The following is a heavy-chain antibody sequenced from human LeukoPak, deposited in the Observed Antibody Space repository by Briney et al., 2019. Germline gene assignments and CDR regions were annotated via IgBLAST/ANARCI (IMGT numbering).Heavy chain of an antibody. D-gene: IGHD1-26*01. CDR2: LSGSGNDT. CDR3: AKAGSIRFDY. CDR1: GFTFSSYA. J-gene: IGHJ4*02. V-gene: IGHV3-23*01. Sequence: GGTLRLSCAASGFTFSSYAMSWVRQAPGKGLEWVSGLSGSGNDTYYADSVKGRFTISRDNSKNTLWLQMRTLGAEDTAVYYCAKAGSIRFDYWGQGTLVTVSS.